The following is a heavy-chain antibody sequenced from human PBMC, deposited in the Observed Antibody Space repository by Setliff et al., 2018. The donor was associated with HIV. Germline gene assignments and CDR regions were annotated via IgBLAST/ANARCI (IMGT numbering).Heavy chain of an antibody. V-gene: IGHV4-38-2*01. CDR1: GYSISSGYY. J-gene: IGHJ4*02. CDR3: AVGSSGYPFDY. Sequence: SETLSLTCAVSGYSISSGYYWGWIRQPPGKGLEWIGSIYHSGSTYDNPSLKSRVTISVDTSKNQFSLNLSSVTGADTAVYYCAVGSSGYPFDYWGQGSLVTVS. CDR2: IYHSGST. D-gene: IGHD3-22*01.